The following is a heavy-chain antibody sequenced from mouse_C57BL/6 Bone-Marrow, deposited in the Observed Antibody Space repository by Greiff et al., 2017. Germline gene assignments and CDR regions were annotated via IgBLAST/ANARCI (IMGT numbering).Heavy chain of an antibody. CDR1: GFNIKDDY. J-gene: IGHJ4*01. V-gene: IGHV14-4*01. Sequence: EVQLQQSGAELVRPGASVKLSCTASGFNIKDDYMHWVKQRPDQGLEWIGWIDPENGDTEYASKFQGKATITADTSSNTAYLQLSSLTSEDTAVYYCTTGGNYGSYYAMDYWGQGTSVTVSS. CDR2: IDPENGDT. D-gene: IGHD1-1*02. CDR3: TTGGNYGSYYAMDY.